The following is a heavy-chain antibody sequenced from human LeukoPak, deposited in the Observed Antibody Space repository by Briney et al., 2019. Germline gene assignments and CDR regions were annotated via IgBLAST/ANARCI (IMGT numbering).Heavy chain of an antibody. CDR3: ARTRVRGDIDF. CDR1: GGSISSSSYY. D-gene: IGHD2-21*01. CDR2: IYYSGST. V-gene: IGHV4-39*07. J-gene: IGHJ4*02. Sequence: KTSETLSLTCTVSGGSISSSSYYWGWIRQPPGKGLEWIGNIYYSGSTYYNPSLKSRVTISVDTSKNQFSLKLNSVTAADTAVYYCARTRVRGDIDFRGQGTLVTVSS.